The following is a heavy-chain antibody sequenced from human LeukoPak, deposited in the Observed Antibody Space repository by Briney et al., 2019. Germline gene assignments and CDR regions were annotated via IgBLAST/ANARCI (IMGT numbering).Heavy chain of an antibody. CDR1: NGSLIGYY. V-gene: IGHV4-4*07. Sequence: PSETLSLTCTVSNGSLIGYYWTWFRQPPGGGLEWIVRILSSGSSNYYPPLKSRVTMSMDTSKTQFSLRLTSVTAADTAVYYRARAVFGYYDSSGRYSSNWYFDLWGPGALLAVSS. CDR3: ARAVFGYYDSSGRYSSNWYFDL. J-gene: IGHJ2*01. CDR2: ILSSGSS. D-gene: IGHD3-22*01.